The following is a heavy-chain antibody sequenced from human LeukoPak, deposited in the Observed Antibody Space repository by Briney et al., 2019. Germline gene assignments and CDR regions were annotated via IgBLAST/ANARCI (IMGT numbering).Heavy chain of an antibody. J-gene: IGHJ4*02. Sequence: GRSLRLSCAASGFTFDDYAMHWVRQAPGKGLEWVSGISWNSGSIGYADSVKGRFTISRDNAKNSLYLQMNSLRAEDTALYYCAKGGIAVAGNLDYWGQGTLVTVSS. D-gene: IGHD6-19*01. CDR2: ISWNSGSI. CDR1: GFTFDDYA. V-gene: IGHV3-9*01. CDR3: AKGGIAVAGNLDY.